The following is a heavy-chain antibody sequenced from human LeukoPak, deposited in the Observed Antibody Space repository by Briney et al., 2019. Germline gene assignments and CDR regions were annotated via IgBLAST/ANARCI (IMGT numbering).Heavy chain of an antibody. CDR3: ARQGSGSHKD. CDR2: IYYSGST. J-gene: IGHJ4*02. V-gene: IGHV4-59*08. CDR1: GGSISGYY. D-gene: IGHD1-26*01. Sequence: SGTLSLTGNVSGGSISGYYWSWIRQPPGKGLEWIGYIYYSGSTNYNPSLKSRVTISVDTSKNQFSLKLRSVTAADTAVYYCARQGSGSHKDWGQGTLVTVSS.